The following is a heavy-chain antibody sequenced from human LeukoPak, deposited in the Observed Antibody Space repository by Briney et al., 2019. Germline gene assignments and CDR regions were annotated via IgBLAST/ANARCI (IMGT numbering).Heavy chain of an antibody. CDR3: AKSGGYGLIDY. D-gene: IGHD6-25*01. J-gene: IGHJ4*01. Sequence: SETLSLTCTVSGGSISSYYWSWIRQPAGKGLEWIGRIYTSGSTNYNPSLKSRVTISIDTSKNKVSLKMSSVTAADTAVYYCAKSGGYGLIDYWGQGTLVTVSS. V-gene: IGHV4-4*07. CDR2: IYTSGST. CDR1: GGSISSYY.